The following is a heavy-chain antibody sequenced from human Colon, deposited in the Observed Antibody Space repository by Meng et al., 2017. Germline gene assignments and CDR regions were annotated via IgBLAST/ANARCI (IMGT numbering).Heavy chain of an antibody. Sequence: VQFHHSVPGLVKPPQPPSPTCATSGDNVPRSNTAWNWIRQSPSRGLEWLGRTYYTSKWNNDYAVSVRSRITINADTSKSQSSLHLNSVTPEDTAVYYCARGFWKSGFDSWGQGTLVTVSS. CDR1: GDNVPRSNTA. CDR2: TYYTSKWNN. CDR3: ARGFWKSGFDS. V-gene: IGHV6-1*01. J-gene: IGHJ5*02. D-gene: IGHD3-3*01.